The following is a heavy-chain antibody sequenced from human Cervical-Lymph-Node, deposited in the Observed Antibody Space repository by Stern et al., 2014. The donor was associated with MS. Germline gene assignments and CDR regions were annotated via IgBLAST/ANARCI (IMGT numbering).Heavy chain of an antibody. Sequence: QVQLVESGPGLVKPSPTLSLTCTVSGGSISSDNFYWTWLRPHPGTGLEWIGHLYYSGTNYYNPLLKSRVSITADTSQKQMSLRLSSVTAADTAVYYCARDHFTTSLDVWGHGTTVTVS. D-gene: IGHD3-22*01. CDR1: GGSISSDNFY. CDR2: LYYSGTN. V-gene: IGHV4-31*03. J-gene: IGHJ6*02. CDR3: ARDHFTTSLDV.